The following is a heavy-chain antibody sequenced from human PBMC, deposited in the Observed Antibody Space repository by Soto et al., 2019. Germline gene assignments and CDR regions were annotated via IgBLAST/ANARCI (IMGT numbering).Heavy chain of an antibody. Sequence: ASVKVSCKASGDTFTGYYMHWVRQAPGQGLEWMGWINPNSGGTNYAQKFQGWVTMTRDTSISTAYMELSRLRSDDTAVYYCARDLGGSYHDAFDIWGQGTMVTVS. CDR2: INPNSGGT. CDR3: ARDLGGSYHDAFDI. J-gene: IGHJ3*02. D-gene: IGHD1-26*01. V-gene: IGHV1-2*04. CDR1: GDTFTGYY.